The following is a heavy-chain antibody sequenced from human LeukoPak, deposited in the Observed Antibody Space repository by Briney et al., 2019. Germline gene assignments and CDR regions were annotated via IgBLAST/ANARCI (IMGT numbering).Heavy chain of an antibody. CDR2: INQGGSET. Sequence: GGSLRLSCAASGFTFRTYWMSWVRQAPGKGLEWVVSINQGGSETYYVESVKGRFTISRDNAMNSFFLQMNSLRAEDTAVYYCARLIGDRTIYDYWGQGTLVTVSS. CDR3: ARLIGDRTIYDY. J-gene: IGHJ4*02. D-gene: IGHD6-6*01. CDR1: GFTFRTYW. V-gene: IGHV3-7*01.